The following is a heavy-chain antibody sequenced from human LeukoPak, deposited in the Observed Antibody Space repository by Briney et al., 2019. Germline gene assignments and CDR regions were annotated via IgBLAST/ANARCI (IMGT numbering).Heavy chain of an antibody. D-gene: IGHD3-16*01. CDR3: ARSGYAFGADAFDI. J-gene: IGHJ3*02. V-gene: IGHV4-59*08. CDR2: VYYSGST. Sequence: SETLSLTCAVSGDSFSRYVRRWIRQPPGTPLHWIGDVYYSGSTQYNPSLNSRVTISVATSKKQFSLRLTSVTAADTAVYYCARSGYAFGADAFDIWGQGAMVAVPS. CDR1: GDSFSRYV.